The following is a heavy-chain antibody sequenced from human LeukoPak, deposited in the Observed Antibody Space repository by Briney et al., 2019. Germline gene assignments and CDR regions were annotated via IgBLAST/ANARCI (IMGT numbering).Heavy chain of an antibody. Sequence: GGSLRLSCAASGFTFSDYYMSWIRQAPGKGLEWVSYISSSGSTIYYADSVKGRFTISRDNAKNSLYLQMNSLRAEDTAVYYCARAGAYSSSWYFRPNYYYYGMGVWGQGTTVTVSS. CDR2: ISSSGSTI. CDR1: GFTFSDYY. V-gene: IGHV3-11*01. D-gene: IGHD6-13*01. J-gene: IGHJ6*02. CDR3: ARAGAYSSSWYFRPNYYYYGMGV.